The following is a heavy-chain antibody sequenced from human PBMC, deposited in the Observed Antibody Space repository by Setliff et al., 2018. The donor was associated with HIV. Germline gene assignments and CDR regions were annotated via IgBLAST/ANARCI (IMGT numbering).Heavy chain of an antibody. Sequence: SETLSLTCTVSGDSISSSTFYWGWIRQPPGKGLEWIGSIYYSGTTYYNPSLKGRVAISVDTSKNQFSLKLSSVTAADTAVYYCARPRLRGSGAFDIWGQGTMVTVSS. CDR2: IYYSGTT. CDR1: GDSISSSTFY. V-gene: IGHV4-39*01. CDR3: ARPRLRGSGAFDI. D-gene: IGHD2-21*01. J-gene: IGHJ3*02.